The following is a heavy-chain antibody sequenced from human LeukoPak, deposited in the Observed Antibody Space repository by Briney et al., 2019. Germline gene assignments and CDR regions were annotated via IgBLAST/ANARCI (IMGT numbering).Heavy chain of an antibody. CDR2: IYYSGST. Sequence: PSETLSLTCAASGVTISSYYLSWVRQPPGKGLEWVWYIYYSGSTNYNPSLKSRVSISVDAYTKQSSLKLSSVTAADTAVYYCARAIYSSPPYFDCWGQGTLVTVSS. J-gene: IGHJ4*02. CDR3: ARAIYSSPPYFDC. V-gene: IGHV4-59*01. CDR1: GVTISSYY. D-gene: IGHD6-13*01.